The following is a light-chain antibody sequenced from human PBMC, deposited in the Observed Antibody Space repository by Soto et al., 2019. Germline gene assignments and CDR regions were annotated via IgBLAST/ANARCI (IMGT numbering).Light chain of an antibody. CDR2: LERNGSY. CDR1: SGHTTYS. V-gene: IGLV4-60*03. CDR3: EAWDRDTPI. Sequence: QSVLTQSSSASASLGSSVKLTCTLSSGHTTYSVAWHQQQPGKAPRYLMKLERNGSYNKGLGVPDRISGSSSGADRYLTISNLQSEDEADYYCEAWDRDTPIFGGGTKLTVL. J-gene: IGLJ2*01.